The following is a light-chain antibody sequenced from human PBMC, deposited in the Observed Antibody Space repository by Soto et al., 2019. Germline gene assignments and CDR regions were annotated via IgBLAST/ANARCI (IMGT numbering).Light chain of an antibody. CDR3: QQNDNWPRT. V-gene: IGKV3-15*01. J-gene: IGKJ1*01. CDR2: ASS. Sequence: ETVMTQSPDTLSVSPGERASLSCRASQSVHSDLAWYQKKPGQAPRLLIYASSTRATGVPARFSGGGSGTEFTLTISSLQSQDFAVYYCQQNDNWPRTFGQGTKVEIK. CDR1: QSVHSD.